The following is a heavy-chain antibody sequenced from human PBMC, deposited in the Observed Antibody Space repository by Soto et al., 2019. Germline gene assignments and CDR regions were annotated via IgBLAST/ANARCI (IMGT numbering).Heavy chain of an antibody. Sequence: GGSLRLSCAASGYTFSTYAMTWVRQAPGKGLEWVSAIIGTGVSTYYADSVKGRFTTSRDNSKNTLYLQMNSLRAEDTAVYYCAKSGSWNYYWFDYWGQGTLVTVSS. CDR2: IIGTGVST. D-gene: IGHD1-26*01. CDR1: GYTFSTYA. CDR3: AKSGSWNYYWFDY. V-gene: IGHV3-23*01. J-gene: IGHJ4*02.